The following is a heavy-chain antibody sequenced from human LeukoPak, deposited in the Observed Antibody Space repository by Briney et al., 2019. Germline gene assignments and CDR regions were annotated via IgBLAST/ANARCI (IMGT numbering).Heavy chain of an antibody. Sequence: GGSLRLSCAASGFTFRGYWMHWVRQAPGKGLVWVSHINSDGSWTSYADSVKGRFTISKDNAKNTVYLQMNSLRAEDTAVYYCVSFYETYWGRGTLVTVSS. CDR1: GFTFRGYW. CDR3: VSFYETY. D-gene: IGHD2/OR15-2a*01. V-gene: IGHV3-74*01. CDR2: INSDGSWT. J-gene: IGHJ4*02.